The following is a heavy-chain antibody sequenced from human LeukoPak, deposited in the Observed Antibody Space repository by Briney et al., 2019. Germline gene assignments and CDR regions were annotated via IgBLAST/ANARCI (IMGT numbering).Heavy chain of an antibody. V-gene: IGHV3-7*01. CDR2: IKQDGSEK. J-gene: IGHJ4*02. Sequence: GGSLRLSCAASGFTFSSYWMSWVRQAPGKGLEWVANIKQDGSEKYYVDSVKGRFTISRDNAKNSLYLQMNSLRAEDTAVYYSARDLIAVAGTDLDYWGQGTLVTVSS. CDR1: GFTFSSYW. CDR3: ARDLIAVAGTDLDY. D-gene: IGHD6-19*01.